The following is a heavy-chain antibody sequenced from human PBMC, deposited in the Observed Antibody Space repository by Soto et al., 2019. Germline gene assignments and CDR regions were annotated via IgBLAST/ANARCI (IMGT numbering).Heavy chain of an antibody. J-gene: IGHJ4*02. Sequence: QVPLVQSGAEVKKPGTSVKVSCKASGYTFTSYDINWVRQATGQGLEWMGWMNPNSGNTGYAQKFQGRVTMTRNTSISTAYMELSSLRSEDTAVYYCARGGGDYGPACVSGVNWGQGTLVTVSS. CDR1: GYTFTSYD. V-gene: IGHV1-8*01. CDR2: MNPNSGNT. D-gene: IGHD2-21*02. CDR3: ARGGGDYGPACVSGVN.